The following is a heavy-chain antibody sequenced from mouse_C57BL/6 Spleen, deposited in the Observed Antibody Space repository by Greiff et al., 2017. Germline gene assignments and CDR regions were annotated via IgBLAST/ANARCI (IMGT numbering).Heavy chain of an antibody. CDR3: ARPGDHDVGFDY. V-gene: IGHV3-6*01. Sequence: DVQLQESGPGLVKPSQSLSLTCSVTGYSITSGYYWNWIRQFPGNKLEWMGYISYDGSNNYNPSLKNRISITRDTSKNQFFLKLNSVTTEDTATYYCARPGDHDVGFDYWGQGTTLTVSS. CDR2: ISYDGSN. J-gene: IGHJ2*01. D-gene: IGHD2-12*01. CDR1: GYSITSGYY.